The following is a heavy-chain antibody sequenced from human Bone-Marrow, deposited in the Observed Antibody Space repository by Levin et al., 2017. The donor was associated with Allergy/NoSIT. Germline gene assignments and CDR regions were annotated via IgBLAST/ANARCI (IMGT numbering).Heavy chain of an antibody. CDR2: INPNSGGT. CDR3: GRDPGYCSGGSCATSDY. Sequence: ASVKVSCKPSGYTFTDYYLHWVRQAPGQGLEWMGWINPNSGGTNYAQKFRGRVTMTSDTSTAYMELSSLRSDDTAVYYCGRDPGYCSGGSCATSDYWGQGTLVTVSS. V-gene: IGHV1-2*02. CDR1: GYTFTDYY. J-gene: IGHJ4*02. D-gene: IGHD2-15*01.